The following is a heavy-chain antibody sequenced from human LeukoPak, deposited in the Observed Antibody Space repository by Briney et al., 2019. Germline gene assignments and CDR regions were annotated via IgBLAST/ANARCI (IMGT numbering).Heavy chain of an antibody. Sequence: ASVKVSCKASGYTFTGYYMHWVRQAPGQGLEWMGWINTNTGNPTYAQGFTGRFVFSLDTSVSTAYLQISSLKAEDTAVYYCATASPAVVVAATLDYWGQGTLVTVSS. J-gene: IGHJ4*02. CDR3: ATASPAVVVAATLDY. CDR1: GYTFTGYY. CDR2: INTNTGNP. V-gene: IGHV7-4-1*02. D-gene: IGHD2-15*01.